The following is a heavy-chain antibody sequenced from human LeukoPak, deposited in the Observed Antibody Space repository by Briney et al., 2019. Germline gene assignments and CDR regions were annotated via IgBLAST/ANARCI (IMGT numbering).Heavy chain of an antibody. CDR1: GGSFSGYY. CDR2: ITKSGRN. D-gene: IGHD3-9*01. Sequence: PSEPLSLTCAVYGGSFSGYYWSWIRRPPGMGLEWGGEITKSGRNYYNTSLKSRLPIPVDTSKKQSSLTLTSVTTADTAVFYCARGDYYDILPGYYRNKHAFDIWGQGTMVTVSS. V-gene: IGHV4-34*01. CDR3: ARGDYYDILPGYYRNKHAFDI. J-gene: IGHJ3*02.